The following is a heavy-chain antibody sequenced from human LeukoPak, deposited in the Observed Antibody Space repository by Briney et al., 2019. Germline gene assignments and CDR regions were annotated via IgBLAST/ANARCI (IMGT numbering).Heavy chain of an antibody. CDR1: GFTFSSYG. J-gene: IGHJ4*02. CDR2: IWYDGSNK. V-gene: IGHV3-33*01. D-gene: IGHD6-13*01. CDR3: ARALPGIAAAGTFDY. Sequence: GRSLRLSCAASGFTFSSYGMHWVRQAPGKGLEWVAVIWYDGSNKYYADSAKGRFTISRDNSKNTLYLQMNSLRAEDTAVYYCARALPGIAAAGTFDYWGQGTLVTVSS.